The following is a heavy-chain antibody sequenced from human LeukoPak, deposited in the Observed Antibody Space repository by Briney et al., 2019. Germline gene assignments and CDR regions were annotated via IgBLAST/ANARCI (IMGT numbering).Heavy chain of an antibody. CDR2: IYYSGST. J-gene: IGHJ3*02. V-gene: IGHV4-59*01. CDR1: GGSISSYY. CDR3: ARDRWVVPAAPPEYAFDI. Sequence: SETLSLTCTVSGGSISSYYWSWIRQPPGKGLEWIGYIYYSGSTNYNPSLKSRVTISVDTSKNQFSLKLSSVTAADTAVYYCARDRWVVPAAPPEYAFDIWGQGTMVTVSS. D-gene: IGHD2-2*01.